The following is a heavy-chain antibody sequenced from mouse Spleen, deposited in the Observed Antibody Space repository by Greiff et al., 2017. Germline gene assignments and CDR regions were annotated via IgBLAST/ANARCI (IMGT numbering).Heavy chain of an antibody. D-gene: IGHD2-4*01. J-gene: IGHJ3*01. CDR1: GYTFTSYT. V-gene: IGHV1-4*01. CDR3: ARGDYDAAWFAY. CDR2: INPSSGYT. Sequence: VHLVESGAELARPGASVKMSCKASGYTFTSYTMHWVKQRPGQGLEWIGYINPSSGYTNYNQKFKDKATLTADKSSSTAYMQLSSLTSEDSAVYYCARGDYDAAWFAYWGQGTLVTGSA.